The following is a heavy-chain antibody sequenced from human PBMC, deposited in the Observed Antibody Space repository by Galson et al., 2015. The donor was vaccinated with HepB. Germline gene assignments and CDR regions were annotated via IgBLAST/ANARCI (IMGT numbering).Heavy chain of an antibody. CDR1: GYTFTSYA. CDR3: ARTPQTYYYDSSGRRADAFDI. CDR2: INAGNGNT. Sequence: SVKVSCKASGYTFTSYAMHWVRQAPGQRLEWMGWINAGNGNTKYSQKFQGRVTITRDTSASTAYMELSSLRSEDTAVYYCARTPQTYYYDSSGRRADAFDIWGQGTMVTVSS. V-gene: IGHV1-3*01. J-gene: IGHJ3*02. D-gene: IGHD3-22*01.